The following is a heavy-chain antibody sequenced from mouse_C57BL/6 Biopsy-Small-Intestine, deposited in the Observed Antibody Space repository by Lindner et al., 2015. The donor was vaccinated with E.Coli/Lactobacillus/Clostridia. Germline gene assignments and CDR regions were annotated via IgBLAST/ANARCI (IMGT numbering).Heavy chain of an antibody. Sequence: QLQESGAELVKPGASVXRSCKASGYTFTTYPIEWMKQNHGKSLEWIGNFHPYNDDTKYNEKFKGKATLTVEKSSSTVYLELSRLTSDDSAVYYCARGSNYPYYAMDYWGQGTSVTVSS. CDR2: FHPYNDDT. J-gene: IGHJ4*01. V-gene: IGHV1-47*01. CDR1: GYTFTTYP. CDR3: ARGSNYPYYAMDY. D-gene: IGHD2-5*01.